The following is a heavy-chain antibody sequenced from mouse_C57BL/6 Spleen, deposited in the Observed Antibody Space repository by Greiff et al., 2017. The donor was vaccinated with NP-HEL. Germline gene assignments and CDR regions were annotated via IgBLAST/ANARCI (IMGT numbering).Heavy chain of an antibody. J-gene: IGHJ4*01. Sequence: QVQLQQPGAELVMPGASVKLSCKASGYTFTSYWMHWVKQRPGQGLEWIGEIDPSDSYTNYNQKFKGKSTLTVDKSSSTAYMQLSSLTSEDSAVYYCARPYDYDEGGYAMDYWGQGTSVTVSS. CDR2: IDPSDSYT. D-gene: IGHD2-4*01. CDR1: GYTFTSYW. V-gene: IGHV1-69*01. CDR3: ARPYDYDEGGYAMDY.